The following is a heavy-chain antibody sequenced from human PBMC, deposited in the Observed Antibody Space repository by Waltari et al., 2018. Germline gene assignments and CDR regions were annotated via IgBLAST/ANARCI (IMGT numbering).Heavy chain of an antibody. V-gene: IGHV3-7*01. Sequence: VQLVESGGGLVQPGGSLRLSCAASGFTFSSYWMSWVRQAPGKGLEWVANIKQDGSEKYYVDSVKGRFTISRDNAKNSLYLQMNSLRAEDTAVYYCARDGDGGYSLGGLGVDAFDIWGQGTMVTVSS. D-gene: IGHD3-22*01. CDR1: GFTFSSYW. J-gene: IGHJ3*02. CDR2: IKQDGSEK. CDR3: ARDGDGGYSLGGLGVDAFDI.